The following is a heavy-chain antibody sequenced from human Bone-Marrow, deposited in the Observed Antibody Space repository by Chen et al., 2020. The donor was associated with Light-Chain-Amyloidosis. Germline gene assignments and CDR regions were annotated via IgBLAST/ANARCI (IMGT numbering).Heavy chain of an antibody. V-gene: IGHV3-23*01. J-gene: IGHJ4*02. CDR1: GSTFNNYA. CDR3: ARGSAATCSGARCYYFDY. CDR2: FSGGLSTT. D-gene: IGHD2-15*01. Sequence: EVQLLESGGDLVQPGGSLRLSCAASGSTFNNYAMSWVRQAPGKGLGFVSTFSGGLSTTYYADSVKGRFTVSRDNSNNTLYLQMSSLRAEDTAIYYCARGSAATCSGARCYYFDYWAREPWSPSPQ.